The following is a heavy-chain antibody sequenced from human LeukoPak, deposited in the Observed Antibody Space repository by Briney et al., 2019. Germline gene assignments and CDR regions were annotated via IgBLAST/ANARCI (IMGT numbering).Heavy chain of an antibody. J-gene: IGHJ4*02. CDR1: GYTFTGYY. V-gene: IGHV1-2*02. CDR2: INPNSGGT. D-gene: IGHD3-10*01. Sequence: ASVKVSCKASGYTFTGYYMHWVRQAPGQGLEWMGWINPNSGGTNYAQKFQGRVTMTRDTSISTAYMELSRLRSDDTAVYYCARGVYGSGSYYKTVFDYWGQGTLVTVSS. CDR3: ARGVYGSGSYYKTVFDY.